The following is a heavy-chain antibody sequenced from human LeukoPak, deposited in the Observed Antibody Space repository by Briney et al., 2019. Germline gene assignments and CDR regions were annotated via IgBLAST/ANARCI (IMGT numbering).Heavy chain of an antibody. D-gene: IGHD2-2*02. J-gene: IGHJ4*02. CDR1: GGSISSYY. Sequence: KTSETLSLTCSVSGGSISSYYWSWIRQPPGKGLEWIGYIYDSGSTNFKSPLKSRVTMSGDTSKNQFSLKVNSVTAADTAVYYCARVLYCSSTSCYKKGQPFDYWGQGTLVTVSS. CDR3: ARVLYCSSTSCYKKGQPFDY. CDR2: IYDSGST. V-gene: IGHV4-59*08.